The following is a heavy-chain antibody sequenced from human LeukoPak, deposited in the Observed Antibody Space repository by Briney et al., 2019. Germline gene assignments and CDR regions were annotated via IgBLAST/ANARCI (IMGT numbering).Heavy chain of an antibody. CDR2: MNPNSGNT. V-gene: IGHV1-8*01. D-gene: IGHD5-12*01. J-gene: IGHJ4*02. CDR3: ARGIRYSGYTGLPDY. CDR1: GYTFTSYD. Sequence: GASVKVSCKASGYTFTSYDINWMRQATGQGLEWMGWMNPNSGNTGYAQKFQGRVTMTRNTSISTAYMELSSLRSEDTAVYYCARGIRYSGYTGLPDYWGQGTLVTVSS.